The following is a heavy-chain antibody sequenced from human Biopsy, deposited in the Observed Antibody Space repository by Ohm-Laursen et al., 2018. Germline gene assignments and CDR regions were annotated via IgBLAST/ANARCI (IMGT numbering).Heavy chain of an antibody. Sequence: ASVKVSCKTPGGTFSNYGVNWVRQAPGQGLEWLGGNIPILGTGNYAHQFQDRVTVVADTSTSTATMELRSLRSDDTAVYYCATKLTGYFHHWGQGTLVIVSS. V-gene: IGHV1-69*06. CDR1: GGTFSNYG. CDR2: NIPILGTG. CDR3: ATKLTGYFHH. J-gene: IGHJ1*01. D-gene: IGHD3-9*01.